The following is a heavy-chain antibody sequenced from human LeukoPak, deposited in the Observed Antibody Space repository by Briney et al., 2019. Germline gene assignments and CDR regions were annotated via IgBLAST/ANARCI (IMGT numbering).Heavy chain of an antibody. D-gene: IGHD6-19*01. CDR1: GGSISSYY. CDR2: IYYSGST. V-gene: IGHV4-59*08. CDR3: ARLVRAVAGSNWFDP. Sequence: SETLSLTCTVSGGSISSYYWSWIRQPPGKGLEWIGYIYYSGSTNYNPSLKSRVTISVDTSKNQFSLKLSSVTAADTAVYYCARLVRAVAGSNWFDPWGQGTLVTVSS. J-gene: IGHJ5*02.